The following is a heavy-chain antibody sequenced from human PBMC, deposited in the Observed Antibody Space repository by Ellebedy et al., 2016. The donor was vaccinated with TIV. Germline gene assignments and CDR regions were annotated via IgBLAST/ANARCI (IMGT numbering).Heavy chain of an antibody. CDR2: IYYSGST. D-gene: IGHD1-7*01. CDR1: GGSVSSYY. Sequence: SETLSLTCTVSGGSVSSYYWSWIRQPPGKGLEWIGYIYYSGSTNYNPSLKIRVTISVDTSKNQFSLKLSSVTAADTAVYYCARLTRAAAGTRLLSEDWGQGTLVTVSS. CDR3: ARLTRAAAGTRLLSED. J-gene: IGHJ4*02. V-gene: IGHV4-59*08.